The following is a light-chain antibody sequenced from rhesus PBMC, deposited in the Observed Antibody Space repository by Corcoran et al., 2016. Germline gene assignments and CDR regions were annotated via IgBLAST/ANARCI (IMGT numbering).Light chain of an antibody. J-gene: IGKJ2*01. V-gene: IGKV1S12*01. CDR2: AAS. Sequence: DIQMTQSPSALSASVGDRVTISCRASQNIDRNLAWYQQKPGKAPKLLIYAASSLQTGIPSRFSGSGSGTDFTLTISSLQPAASAAYYCQHYYDNPYSFGQGTKVEIK. CDR1: QNIDRN. CDR3: QHYYDNPYS.